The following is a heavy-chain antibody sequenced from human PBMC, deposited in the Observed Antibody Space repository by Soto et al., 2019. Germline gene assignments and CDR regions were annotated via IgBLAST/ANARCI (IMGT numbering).Heavy chain of an antibody. D-gene: IGHD1-7*01. J-gene: IGHJ4*02. CDR2: INQDGSEK. CDR1: GFTFSSYS. V-gene: IGHV3-7*01. Sequence: GESLKISCGSSGFTFSSYSMTWVRQAPGTGLEWVANINQDGSEKYYVDSVKGRFTISRDNAKNSLYLRMNSLRAEDTAVYYCARDLSPYNWNYGVFDYWGQGTLVTVSS. CDR3: ARDLSPYNWNYGVFDY.